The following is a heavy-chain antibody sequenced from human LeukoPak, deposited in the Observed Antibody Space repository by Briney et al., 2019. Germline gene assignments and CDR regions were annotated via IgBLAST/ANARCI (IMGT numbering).Heavy chain of an antibody. CDR1: GFTFSSYG. D-gene: IGHD1-26*01. V-gene: IGHV3-33*01. CDR3: ARESGGSYSFDY. J-gene: IGHJ4*02. Sequence: GGSLRLSCAASGFTFSSYGMHWVRQAPGKGLERVAVIWYDGSNKYYADSVKGRFTITRDNSKNTLYLQMNSMRAEDTAVYYCARESGGSYSFDYWGQGTLVTVSS. CDR2: IWYDGSNK.